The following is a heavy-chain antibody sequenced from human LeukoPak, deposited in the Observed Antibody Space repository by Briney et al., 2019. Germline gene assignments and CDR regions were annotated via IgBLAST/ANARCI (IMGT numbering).Heavy chain of an antibody. CDR3: ARGVGSGYTDY. V-gene: IGHV4-59*01. D-gene: IGHD3-22*01. CDR2: IYYSGST. J-gene: IGHJ4*02. Sequence: SETLSLTCTVSGGSISSYYWSWIRQPPGKGLEWIGYIYYSGSTNYNPSLKSRVTISVDTPKNQFSLKLISVTAADTAVYYCARGVGSGYTDYWGQGALVTVSS. CDR1: GGSISSYY.